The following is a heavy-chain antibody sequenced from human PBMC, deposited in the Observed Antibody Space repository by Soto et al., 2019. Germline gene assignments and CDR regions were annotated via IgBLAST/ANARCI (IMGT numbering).Heavy chain of an antibody. J-gene: IGHJ4*02. V-gene: IGHV3-23*01. D-gene: IGHD2-15*01. CDR1: GFTFSSYA. Sequence: EVQLLESGGGLVQPGGSLRLSCAASGFTFSSYAMSWVRQAPGKGLEWVSAISGSGGSTYYADSVKGRLTISRDNSKNTLYLQMNSLRAEDTAVYYCAGSPKGGYCSGGSCSDFDYWGQGTLVTVSS. CDR3: AGSPKGGYCSGGSCSDFDY. CDR2: ISGSGGST.